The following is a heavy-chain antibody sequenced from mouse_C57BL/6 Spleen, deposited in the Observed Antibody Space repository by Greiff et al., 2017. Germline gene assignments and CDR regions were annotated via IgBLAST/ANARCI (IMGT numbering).Heavy chain of an antibody. V-gene: IGHV1-81*01. J-gene: IGHJ4*01. CDR1: GYTFTSYG. CDR2: IYPRSGNT. D-gene: IGHD1-1*01. Sequence: VKLQESGAELARPGASVKLSCKASGYTFTSYGISWVKQRTGQGLEWIGEIYPRSGNTYYNEKFKGKATLTADKSSSTAYMELRSLTAEDSAVYFCARSGDYYGYYAMDYWGQGTSVTVSS. CDR3: ARSGDYYGYYAMDY.